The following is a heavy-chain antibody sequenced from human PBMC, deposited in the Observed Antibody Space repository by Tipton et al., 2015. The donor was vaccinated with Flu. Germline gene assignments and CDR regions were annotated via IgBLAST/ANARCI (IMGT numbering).Heavy chain of an antibody. CDR2: IYYSGST. Sequence: TLSLTCPVSGGPISSYYWSCIRQPPRKGLEWIGYIYYSGSTNYNPSLKSRVTISVDTSKNQFSLKLSSVTAADTAVYYCARDRESGSYSPGDAFDIWGQGTMVTVSS. J-gene: IGHJ3*02. CDR1: GGPISSYY. CDR3: ARDRESGSYSPGDAFDI. V-gene: IGHV4-59*01. D-gene: IGHD1-26*01.